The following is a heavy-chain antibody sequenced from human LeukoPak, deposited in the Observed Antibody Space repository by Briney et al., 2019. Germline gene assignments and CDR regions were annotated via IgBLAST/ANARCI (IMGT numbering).Heavy chain of an antibody. V-gene: IGHV3-53*01. CDR1: GFTVSSNY. J-gene: IGHJ4*02. CDR3: ARYPSDQYYFDY. CDR2: IYSGGST. Sequence: GGSLRLSCAASGFTVSSNYMSWVRQAPGKGLECVSVIYSGGSTYYAYSVKGRFTISRDNSKNTLYLQMNSLRAEDTAVYYCARYPSDQYYFDYWGQGTLVTVSS.